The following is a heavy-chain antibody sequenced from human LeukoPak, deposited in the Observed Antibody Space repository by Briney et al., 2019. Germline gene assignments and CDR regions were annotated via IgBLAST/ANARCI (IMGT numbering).Heavy chain of an antibody. J-gene: IGHJ4*02. CDR2: IWYDGSNK. CDR3: ARDRSYDFWSGYSTPDY. CDR1: GFTFSSYG. Sequence: GGSLRLSCAASGFTFSSYGMHWVRQAPGKGLEWVAVIWYDGSNKYYADSVKGRFTISRDNSKNTLDLQMNSLRAEDAAVYYCARDRSYDFWSGYSTPDYWGQGTLVTVSS. V-gene: IGHV3-33*01. D-gene: IGHD3-3*01.